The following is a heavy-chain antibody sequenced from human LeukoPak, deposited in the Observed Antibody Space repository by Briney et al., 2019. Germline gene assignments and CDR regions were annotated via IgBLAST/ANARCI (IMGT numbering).Heavy chain of an antibody. CDR3: TRDFDNPENSCPSTSCIDV. D-gene: IGHD2-2*01. Sequence: ASVKVSCKASGYSFINFGISWVRQAPGQGLEWMGWISTSSGNTIYAQKFQGRLTMTTDTSTSTAYMELRRLRSDDTAVYYCTRDFDNPENSCPSTSCIDVWGQGTTVTVSS. CDR1: GYSFINFG. CDR2: ISTSSGNT. J-gene: IGHJ6*02. V-gene: IGHV1-18*01.